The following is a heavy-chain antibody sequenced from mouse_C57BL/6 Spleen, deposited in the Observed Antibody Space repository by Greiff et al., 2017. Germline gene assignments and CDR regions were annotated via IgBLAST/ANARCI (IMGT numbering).Heavy chain of an antibody. J-gene: IGHJ2*01. D-gene: IGHD1-1*01. Sequence: QVQLQQSGAELVRPGTSVKVSCKASGYAFTNYLIEWVKQRPGQGLEWIGVINPGSGGTNYNEKFKGKATLTADKSSSTAYMQLSSLTSEDSAVYFCSRGGHYYGSRDYWGQGTTLTVSS. CDR2: INPGSGGT. CDR1: GYAFTNYL. V-gene: IGHV1-54*01. CDR3: SRGGHYYGSRDY.